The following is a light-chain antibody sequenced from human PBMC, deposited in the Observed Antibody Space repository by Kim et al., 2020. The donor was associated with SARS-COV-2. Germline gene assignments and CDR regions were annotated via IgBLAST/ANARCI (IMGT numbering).Light chain of an antibody. CDR3: QQSYFTPPYT. V-gene: IGKV1-39*01. CDR2: AAS. Sequence: ASVGDRYTITCRASQSMSRYLNWYQQKPGRAPNLLIYAASSLQSGVPSRFSGSGSGTDFTLTITSLQPEDFATYFCQQSYFTPPYTFGQGTKLEI. J-gene: IGKJ2*01. CDR1: QSMSRY.